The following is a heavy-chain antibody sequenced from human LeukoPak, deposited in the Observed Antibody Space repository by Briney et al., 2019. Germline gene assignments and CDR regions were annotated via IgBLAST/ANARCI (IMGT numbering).Heavy chain of an antibody. CDR3: ARDPYSGAYGDSYYYYMDL. CDR2: ITSGSTYV. Sequence: GGSLRLSCAASGFTFRNYNMNWGREAPGGGVEWVSSITSGSTYVFYTDSVKGRFTISRDNAKNSLYLQMNSLRAEDTAVYYCARDPYSGAYGDSYYYYMDLWGQGTTVTISS. D-gene: IGHD1-26*01. V-gene: IGHV3-21*01. CDR1: GFTFRNYN. J-gene: IGHJ6*03.